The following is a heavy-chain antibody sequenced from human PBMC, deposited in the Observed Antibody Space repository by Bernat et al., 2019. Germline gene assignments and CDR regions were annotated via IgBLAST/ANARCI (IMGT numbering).Heavy chain of an antibody. D-gene: IGHD6-19*01. CDR1: GFTFSSYS. J-gene: IGHJ4*02. V-gene: IGHV3-48*04. Sequence: EVQLVESGGGLVQPGGSLRLSCAASGFTFSSYSMNWVRQAPGKGLEWVSYISSSGSTIYYADSVKGRFTISRDNAKNSLYLQMNSLRAEDTAVYYCARNDLRDSSGWYYFDYWGQGTLVTVSS. CDR2: ISSSGSTI. CDR3: ARNDLRDSSGWYYFDY.